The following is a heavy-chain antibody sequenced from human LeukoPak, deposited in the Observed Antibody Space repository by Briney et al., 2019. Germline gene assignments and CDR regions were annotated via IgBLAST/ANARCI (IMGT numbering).Heavy chain of an antibody. Sequence: ASVKVSCKASGYTFTGYYMHWVRQAPGQGLEWMGWINPNSGGTNYAQKFQGRVTMTRDTSISTAYMELSRLRSDDTAVYYCARAGIGAYYDSSGYYWYWGQGTLVTVSS. V-gene: IGHV1-2*02. CDR3: ARAGIGAYYDSSGYYWY. CDR1: GYTFTGYY. CDR2: INPNSGGT. D-gene: IGHD3-22*01. J-gene: IGHJ4*02.